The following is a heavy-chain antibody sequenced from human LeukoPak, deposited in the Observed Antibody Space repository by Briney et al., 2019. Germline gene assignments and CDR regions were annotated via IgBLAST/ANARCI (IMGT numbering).Heavy chain of an antibody. CDR3: ARDLRGAYSYGAPYYYYGMDV. J-gene: IGHJ6*04. Sequence: GASVKVSCEASGGTFSSYAISWVRQAPGQGLEWMGGIIPIFGTANYAQKFQGRVTITADESTSTAYMELSSLRSEDTAVYYCARDLRGAYSYGAPYYYYGMDVWSKGTTVTVSS. CDR1: GGTFSSYA. D-gene: IGHD5-18*01. V-gene: IGHV1-69*13. CDR2: IIPIFGTA.